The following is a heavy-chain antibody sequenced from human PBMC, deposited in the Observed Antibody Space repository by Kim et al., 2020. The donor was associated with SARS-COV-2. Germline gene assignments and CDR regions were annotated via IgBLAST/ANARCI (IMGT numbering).Heavy chain of an antibody. Sequence: SETLSLTCTVSGGSISSYYWSWIRQPPGKGLEWIGYIYYSGSTNYNPSLKSRVTISVDTSKNQFSLKLSSVTAADTAVYYCARGVRGSSYFDWYFDLWGRGTLVTVSS. V-gene: IGHV4-59*01. CDR3: ARGVRGSSYFDWYFDL. D-gene: IGHD6-6*01. J-gene: IGHJ2*01. CDR1: GGSISSYY. CDR2: IYYSGST.